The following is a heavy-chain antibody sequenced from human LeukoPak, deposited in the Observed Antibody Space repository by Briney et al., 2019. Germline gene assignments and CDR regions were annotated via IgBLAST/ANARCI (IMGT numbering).Heavy chain of an antibody. Sequence: PGGSLRLSCAASGFTFSSYAMSWVRQAPGKGLEWVSAISGSGGSTYYADSVKGRFTISRDNSKNTLYLQMNSLRAEDTAVYYCAKDFSPGVGFWSGYSVTPGLDWGQGTLVTVSS. V-gene: IGHV3-23*01. CDR1: GFTFSSYA. CDR3: AKDFSPGVGFWSGYSVTPGLD. CDR2: ISGSGGST. D-gene: IGHD3-3*01. J-gene: IGHJ4*02.